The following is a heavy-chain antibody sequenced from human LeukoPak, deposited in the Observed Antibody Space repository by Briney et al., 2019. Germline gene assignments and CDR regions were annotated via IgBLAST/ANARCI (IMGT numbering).Heavy chain of an antibody. J-gene: IGHJ6*03. CDR1: GFTFSSYS. CDR3: ASQGGRYSSSRVYYYYMDV. V-gene: IGHV3-21*01. D-gene: IGHD6-19*01. CDR2: ISSSSSYI. Sequence: KTGGSLRLSCAASGFTFSSYSMNWVRQAPGKGLEWVSSISSSSSYIYYADSVKGRFTISRDNAKNSLYLQMNSLRAEDTAVYYCASQGGRYSSSRVYYYYMDVWGKGTTVTVSS.